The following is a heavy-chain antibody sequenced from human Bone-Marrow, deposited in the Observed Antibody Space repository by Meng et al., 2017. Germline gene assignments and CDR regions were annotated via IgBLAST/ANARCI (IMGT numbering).Heavy chain of an antibody. CDR1: GGSFSGYY. V-gene: IGHV4-34*01. D-gene: IGHD1-1*01. CDR3: ARGTRPLLFQH. CDR2: INHSGST. Sequence: QRQLQQWGAGLLKPSETLSLTCAVYGGSFSGYYWSWIRQPPGKGLEWIGEINHSGSTNYNPSLKSRVTISVDTSKNQFSLKLSSVTAADTAVYYCARGTRPLLFQHWGQGTLVTVSS. J-gene: IGHJ1*01.